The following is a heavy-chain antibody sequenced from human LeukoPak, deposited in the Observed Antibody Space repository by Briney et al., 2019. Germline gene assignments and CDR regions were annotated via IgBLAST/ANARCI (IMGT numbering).Heavy chain of an antibody. D-gene: IGHD3-10*01. Sequence: GASVKVSCKASGGTFSSYAISWVRQAPGQGLEWMGGIIPIFGTANYAQKFQGRVTITADESTSTAYMELRSLRSDDTTVYYCARESHVTREDYWGQGTLVTVSS. CDR1: GGTFSSYA. CDR2: IIPIFGTA. V-gene: IGHV1-69*13. J-gene: IGHJ4*02. CDR3: ARESHVTREDY.